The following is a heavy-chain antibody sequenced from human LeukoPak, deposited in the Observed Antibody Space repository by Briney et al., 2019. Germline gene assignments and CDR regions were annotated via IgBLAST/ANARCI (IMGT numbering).Heavy chain of an antibody. V-gene: IGHV3-9*01. D-gene: IGHD1-26*01. Sequence: GRSLRLSCAASGFTFDDYAMHWVRQAPGKGLEWVSGISWNSGSIGYADSVKGRFTISRDNAKKSLFLQMNSLRAEDTALYYSAKGSTGSFLTDYWGQGTLVTVSS. J-gene: IGHJ4*02. CDR3: AKGSTGSFLTDY. CDR1: GFTFDDYA. CDR2: ISWNSGSI.